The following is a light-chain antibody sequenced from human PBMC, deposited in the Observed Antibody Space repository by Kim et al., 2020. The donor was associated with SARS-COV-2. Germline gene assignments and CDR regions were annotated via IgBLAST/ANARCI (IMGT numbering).Light chain of an antibody. Sequence: DIQMTQSPSSLSASVGDRVTITCRASQRIGTYLIWYQKKPGEAPKLLIYAASSLQSGVPSRFSGSGSGTDFTLNISSLQPEDSATYYCQQSNSVPFTFGPGTKVDIK. CDR2: AAS. J-gene: IGKJ3*01. CDR1: QRIGTY. V-gene: IGKV1-39*01. CDR3: QQSNSVPFT.